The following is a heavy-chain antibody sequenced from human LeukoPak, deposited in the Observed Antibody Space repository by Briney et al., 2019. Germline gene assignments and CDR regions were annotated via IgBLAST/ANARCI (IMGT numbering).Heavy chain of an antibody. J-gene: IGHJ4*02. CDR2: ISSSSSYI. CDR3: ARDRQWLVDY. D-gene: IGHD6-19*01. Sequence: PGGSLRLSCAASGFTFSSNSMNWVRQAPGKGLEWVSSISSSSSYIYYADSVKGRFTISRDNAKNSLYLQMNSLRAEDTAVYYCARDRQWLVDYWGQGTLVTVSS. CDR1: GFTFSSNS. V-gene: IGHV3-21*01.